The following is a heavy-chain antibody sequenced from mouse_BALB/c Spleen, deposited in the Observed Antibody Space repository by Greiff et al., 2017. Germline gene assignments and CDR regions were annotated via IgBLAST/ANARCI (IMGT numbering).Heavy chain of an antibody. CDR1: GFTFSSFG. J-gene: IGHJ4*01. CDR2: ISSGSSTI. D-gene: IGHD2-14*01. V-gene: IGHV5-17*02. Sequence: EVQGVESGGGLVQPGGSRKLSCAASGFTFSSFGMHWVRQAPEKGLEWVAYISSGSSTIYYADTVKGRFTISRDNPKNTLFLQMTSLRSEDTAMYYCAREGYDGYAMDYWGQGTSVTVSS. CDR3: AREGYDGYAMDY.